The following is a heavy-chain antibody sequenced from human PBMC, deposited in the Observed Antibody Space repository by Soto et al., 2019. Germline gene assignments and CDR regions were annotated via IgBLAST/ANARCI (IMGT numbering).Heavy chain of an antibody. V-gene: IGHV4-39*07. J-gene: IGHJ6*02. Sequence: LETLSLTCTVSGGSISSGYDCWSWIRQPPGKGLEWIGEIYHSGSTNYNPSLKSRVTISVDTSKNQFSLKLSSVTAADTAVYYCARGIPARGMDVWGQGTTVTV. CDR3: ARGIPARGMDV. CDR1: GGSISSGYDC. D-gene: IGHD2-21*01. CDR2: IYHSGST.